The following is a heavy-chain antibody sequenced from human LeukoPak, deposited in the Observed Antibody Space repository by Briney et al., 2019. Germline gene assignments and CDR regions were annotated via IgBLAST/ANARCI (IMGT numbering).Heavy chain of an antibody. Sequence: GESLKISCKGSGYSFTTQWIGWVRQMPGKGLERMGIILPGDSDSKYSPSLQGQVTISADKSISTTYLQWSSLKASDTAMYYCASGPYCNGGSCYDYWGQGTLVTVSS. CDR1: GYSFTTQW. V-gene: IGHV5-51*01. D-gene: IGHD2-15*01. CDR2: ILPGDSDS. CDR3: ASGPYCNGGSCYDY. J-gene: IGHJ4*02.